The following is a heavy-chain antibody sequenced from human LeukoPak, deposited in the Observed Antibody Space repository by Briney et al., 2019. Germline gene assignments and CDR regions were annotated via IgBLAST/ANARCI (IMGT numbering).Heavy chain of an antibody. V-gene: IGHV3-30-3*01. CDR3: ARDLGDYNWYFDL. D-gene: IGHD4-17*01. Sequence: PGGSLRLSCATSGFTFSNYAMHWDRQAPGKGLEWVAVISNDGNNKHYIDSVKGRFTISRDNAKNSLYLQMNSLRAEDTAVYYCARDLGDYNWYFDLWGRGTLVTVSS. J-gene: IGHJ2*01. CDR1: GFTFSNYA. CDR2: ISNDGNNK.